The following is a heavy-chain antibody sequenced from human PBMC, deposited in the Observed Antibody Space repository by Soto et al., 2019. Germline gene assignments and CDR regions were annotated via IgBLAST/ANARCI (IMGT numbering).Heavy chain of an antibody. V-gene: IGHV6-1*01. CDR2: TYYRSKWYY. D-gene: IGHD3-3*01. CDR3: ARDLGGLGY. Sequence: PSQTLSLTCAISGDSVSNNNGAWNWIRQSPSRGLEWLGRTYYRSKWYYDYAVSVKSRITIYPDTSKNQFSLQLNSVTPDDTALYYCARDLGGLGYWGQGTLVTVSS. CDR1: GDSVSNNNGA. J-gene: IGHJ4*02.